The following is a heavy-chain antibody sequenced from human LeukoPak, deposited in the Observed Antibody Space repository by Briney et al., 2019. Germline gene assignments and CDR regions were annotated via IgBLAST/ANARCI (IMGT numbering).Heavy chain of an antibody. CDR2: ISSSSSYI. CDR1: GFTFSSYS. D-gene: IGHD3-9*01. CDR3: ARDRKEDYDILTGYYYYYYYGMDA. V-gene: IGHV3-21*01. Sequence: PGGSLRLFCAASGFTFSSYSMNWVRQAPGKGLEWVSSISSSSSYIYYADSVKGRFTISRDNAKNSLYLQMNSLRAEDTAVYYCARDRKEDYDILTGYYYYYYYGMDAWGQGTTVTVSS. J-gene: IGHJ6*02.